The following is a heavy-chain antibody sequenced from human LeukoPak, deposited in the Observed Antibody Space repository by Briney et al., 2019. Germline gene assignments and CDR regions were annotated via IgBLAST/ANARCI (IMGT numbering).Heavy chain of an antibody. CDR2: INPNSGGT. J-gene: IGHJ4*02. Sequence: ASVKVSCKASGYTFTGYYMQWVRQAPGQGLEWMGWINPNSGGTNYAQKFRGRVTMTTDTSTSTAYMELRSLRSDDTAVYYCARDSYDSSGNYLDYWGQGTLVTVSS. D-gene: IGHD3-22*01. CDR1: GYTFTGYY. CDR3: ARDSYDSSGNYLDY. V-gene: IGHV1-2*02.